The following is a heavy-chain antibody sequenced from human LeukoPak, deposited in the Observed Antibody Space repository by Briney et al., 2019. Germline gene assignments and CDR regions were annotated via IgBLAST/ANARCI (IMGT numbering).Heavy chain of an antibody. J-gene: IGHJ6*03. D-gene: IGHD3-22*01. V-gene: IGHV4-34*01. CDR3: ARGWVPYYFDSSNYPRDYYMDV. CDR1: RVSFSADY. CDR2: INHSGST. Sequence: SETLSLTCAVSRVSFSADYWTWIRQPPGKGLEWVGEINHSGSTDYNPSLKRRVAISVDTSKKQFSLRLSSVTAADTAVYYCARGWVPYYFDSSNYPRDYYMDVWGKGTTVTVSS.